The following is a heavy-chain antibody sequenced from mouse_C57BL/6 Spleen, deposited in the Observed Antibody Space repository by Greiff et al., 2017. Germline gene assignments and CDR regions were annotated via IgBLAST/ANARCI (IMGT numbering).Heavy chain of an antibody. Sequence: EVQLQPGPELVKPGASVKISCKASGYTFTDYYMNWVKQSHGKSLEWIGDINPNNGGTSYNQKFKGKATLTVDKSSSTAYMELRSLTSEDSAVYYCARGYDGYYVGYYAMDYWGQGTSVTVSS. D-gene: IGHD2-3*01. V-gene: IGHV1-26*01. CDR3: ARGYDGYYVGYYAMDY. J-gene: IGHJ4*01. CDR2: INPNNGGT. CDR1: GYTFTDYY.